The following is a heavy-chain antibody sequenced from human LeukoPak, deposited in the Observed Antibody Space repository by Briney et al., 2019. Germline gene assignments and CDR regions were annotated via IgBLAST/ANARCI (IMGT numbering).Heavy chain of an antibody. V-gene: IGHV3-33*06. CDR1: GFAFSTYG. Sequence: GGSLRLSCAASGFAFSTYGMHWVHQPPGKGLEWVAVIWSDGTNRFYADSVKGRFTFSRDNSKNTLSLQMNSLRAEDTAIYYCVKERSPFDAFDIWGQGTMVTVSS. CDR3: VKERSPFDAFDI. CDR2: IWSDGTNR. J-gene: IGHJ3*02.